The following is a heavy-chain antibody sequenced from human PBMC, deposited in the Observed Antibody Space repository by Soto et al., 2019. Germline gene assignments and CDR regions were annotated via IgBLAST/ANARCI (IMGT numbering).Heavy chain of an antibody. CDR3: VRAASNAAPDSYHYGMDV. CDR2: IRDKVNSYTT. CDR1: GFIFSDHY. Sequence: GGSLRLSCAVSGFIFSDHYMDWVRQAPGKGLEWVARIRDKVNSYTTEYAASVKGRFTISRDESRNSLYLQMNSLKTEDTAMYFCVRAASNAAPDSYHYGMDVWGQGTTVTVSS. J-gene: IGHJ6*02. D-gene: IGHD1-1*01. V-gene: IGHV3-72*01.